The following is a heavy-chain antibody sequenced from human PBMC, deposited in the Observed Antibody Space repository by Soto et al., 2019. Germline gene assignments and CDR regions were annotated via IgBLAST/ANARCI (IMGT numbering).Heavy chain of an antibody. D-gene: IGHD3-22*01. V-gene: IGHV1-3*01. CDR2: INAGNGNT. CDR1: GYTFTSYA. J-gene: IGHJ4*02. Sequence: QVQLVQSGAEVKKPGASVKVSCKASGYTFTSYAMHWVRKAPGQRLEWMGWINAGNGNTKYSQKFQGRVTITRDTSASTAYMELSSLRSEDTSVYYCARDQRLLMGNYWGQGTLVTVSS. CDR3: ARDQRLLMGNY.